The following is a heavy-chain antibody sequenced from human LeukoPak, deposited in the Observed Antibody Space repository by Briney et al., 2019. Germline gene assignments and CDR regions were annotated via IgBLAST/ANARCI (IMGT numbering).Heavy chain of an antibody. J-gene: IGHJ4*02. V-gene: IGHV3-21*01. Sequence: PGGSLRLSCAASGFTFSSYSMNWVRQAPGKGLEWVSSVSSSSSYIYYADSVKGRFTISRDNAKNSLYLQMNSLRAEDTAVYYCARGSYANRYYFDYWGQGTLVTVSS. CDR3: ARGSYANRYYFDY. CDR2: VSSSSSYI. D-gene: IGHD1-26*01. CDR1: GFTFSSYS.